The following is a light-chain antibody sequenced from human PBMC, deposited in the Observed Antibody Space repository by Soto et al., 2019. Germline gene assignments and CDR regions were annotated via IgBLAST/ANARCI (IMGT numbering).Light chain of an antibody. J-gene: IGKJ1*01. V-gene: IGKV3-20*01. Sequence: EIVLTQSPGTLSLSPGERATLSCRASQSVSSSYLAWYQQKPGQAPRLLIYGASSRATGIPDRFSGSGSGTDFTLTISRLEREDFAVYYCQQYGSSWWTFVQGTKVEIK. CDR2: GAS. CDR3: QQYGSSWWT. CDR1: QSVSSSY.